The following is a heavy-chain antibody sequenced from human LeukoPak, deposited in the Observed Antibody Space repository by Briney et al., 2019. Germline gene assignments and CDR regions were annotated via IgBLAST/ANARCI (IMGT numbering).Heavy chain of an antibody. D-gene: IGHD1-26*01. J-gene: IGHJ4*02. V-gene: IGHV3-30*02. CDR2: IRYDGSNK. CDR1: GFTFSSYG. CDR3: AKVPYRYSVLLDY. Sequence: PGGSLRLSCAASGFTFSSYGMHWVRQAPGKGLEWVAFIRYDGSNKYYADSVKGRFTISRDNSKNTLYLQMNSLRAEDTAVYYCAKVPYRYSVLLDYWGQGTLVTVSS.